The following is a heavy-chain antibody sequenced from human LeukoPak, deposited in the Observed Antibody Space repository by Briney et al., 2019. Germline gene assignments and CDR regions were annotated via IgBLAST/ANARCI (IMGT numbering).Heavy chain of an antibody. CDR2: INPSGGST. J-gene: IGHJ4*02. Sequence: ASVKVSCKASGYTFTGYYMHWVRQAPGQGLEWMGIINPSGGSTSYAQKFQGRVTMTRDMSTSTVYMELSSLRSEDTAVYYCARARLERYYFDYWGQGTLVTVSS. CDR3: ARARLERYYFDY. V-gene: IGHV1-46*01. CDR1: GYTFTGYY. D-gene: IGHD1-1*01.